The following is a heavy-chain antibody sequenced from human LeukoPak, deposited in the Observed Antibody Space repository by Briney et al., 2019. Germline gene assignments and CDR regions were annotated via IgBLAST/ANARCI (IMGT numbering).Heavy chain of an antibody. CDR3: ARGDRTIFGVVTSFGAFDI. D-gene: IGHD3-3*01. V-gene: IGHV5-51*01. CDR2: IYPGDSDT. CDR1: GYSFTSYW. J-gene: IGHJ3*02. Sequence: GESLKISCKGSGYSFTSYWIGWVRQMPGKGLEWMGIIYPGDSDTRYSPSFQGQVTISADKSISTAYLQWSSLKASDTAMYYCARGDRTIFGVVTSFGAFDIWGQGTIVTVSS.